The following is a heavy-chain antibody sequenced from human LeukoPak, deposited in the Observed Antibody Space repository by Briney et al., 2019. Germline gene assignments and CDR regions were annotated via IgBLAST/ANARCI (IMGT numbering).Heavy chain of an antibody. J-gene: IGHJ4*02. CDR1: GYTFTSYG. CDR2: ISAYNGNT. D-gene: IGHD6-19*01. Sequence: ASVKVSCKASGYTFTSYGISWVRRAPGQGLEWMGWISAYNGNTNYAQELQGRVTMTTDTSTSTAYMELRSLRSDDTAVYYCARDFPFLAVAAVPPDYWGQGTLVTVSS. V-gene: IGHV1-18*01. CDR3: ARDFPFLAVAAVPPDY.